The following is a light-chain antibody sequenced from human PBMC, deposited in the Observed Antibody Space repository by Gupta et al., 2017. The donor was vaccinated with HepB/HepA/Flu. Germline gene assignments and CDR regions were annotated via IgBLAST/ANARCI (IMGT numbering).Light chain of an antibody. J-gene: IGLJ1*01. V-gene: IGLV2-23*02. CDR2: EVS. CDR1: SSDVGSYNL. CDR3: FSHAGITPYV. Sequence: APAPPAPGAGSPGPSITISCTGTSSDVGSYNLVSWYQQHPGKAPKLMIYEVSNRPSGVSNRFSGSKSGNTASLTISGLQAEDEADYYCFSHAGITPYVFGTGTKVTVL.